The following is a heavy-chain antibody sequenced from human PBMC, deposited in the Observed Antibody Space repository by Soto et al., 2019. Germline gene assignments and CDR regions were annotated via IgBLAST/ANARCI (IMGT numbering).Heavy chain of an antibody. CDR1: GSSVRSYA. CDR2: ISYTGST. D-gene: IGHD3-22*01. V-gene: IGHV4-59*02. CDR3: AREAVVVTTGWFEF. J-gene: IGHJ4*02. Sequence: PSATLSLTCRVSGSSVRSYACGWIRQPPWKGLELIGYISYTGSTKYSPSLKSRVTISEDASANQFSLRLSSVTDADTAVYYCAREAVVVTTGWFEFWGQGTVVTV.